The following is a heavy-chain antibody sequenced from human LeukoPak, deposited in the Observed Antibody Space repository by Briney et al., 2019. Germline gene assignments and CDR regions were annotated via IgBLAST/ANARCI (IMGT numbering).Heavy chain of an antibody. CDR3: ASAGGYCSSTSCSDNWFDP. CDR1: GFTFSSYW. D-gene: IGHD2-2*01. V-gene: IGHV3-74*01. J-gene: IGHJ5*02. CDR2: INSDGSST. Sequence: GGSLRLSCAASGFTFSSYWMHWVRQAPGKGLVWVSRINSDGSSTSYADSVKGRFTISRDNAKNTLYLQMNSLRAEDTAVYYCASAGGYCSSTSCSDNWFDPWGQGTLVTVSS.